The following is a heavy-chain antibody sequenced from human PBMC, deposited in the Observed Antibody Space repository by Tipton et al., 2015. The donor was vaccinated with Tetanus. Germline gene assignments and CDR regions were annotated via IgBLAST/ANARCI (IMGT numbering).Heavy chain of an antibody. CDR3: VRDSGLGLDAFDI. D-gene: IGHD3-16*01. CDR1: GDSVSSNTDA. CDR2: TYYRSKWYN. V-gene: IGHV6-1*01. J-gene: IGHJ3*02. Sequence: LVKPTQTLSLTCAISGDSVSSNTDAWNWIMQSSSRGLEWLGRTYYRSKWYNDYSLSVKSRITINPDTSKNQFSPQRKSVTPEDTARYYCVRDSGLGLDAFDIWGRGTMVTVSS.